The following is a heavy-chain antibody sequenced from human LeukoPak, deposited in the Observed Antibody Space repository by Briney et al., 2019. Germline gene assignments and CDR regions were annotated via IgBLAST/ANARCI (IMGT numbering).Heavy chain of an antibody. J-gene: IGHJ5*02. CDR2: ISSSSDYI. CDR1: GFTFSTYS. D-gene: IGHD6-25*01. CDR3: AIVPIRLSAS. Sequence: PGGSLRLSCAASGFTFSTYSMNWVRQAPGKGLEWVSSISSSSDYIHYADSLKGRFTISRDNAKNSLYLQMNSLRAEDTAVYYCAIVPIRLSASWGEGTLVTVSS. V-gene: IGHV3-21*06.